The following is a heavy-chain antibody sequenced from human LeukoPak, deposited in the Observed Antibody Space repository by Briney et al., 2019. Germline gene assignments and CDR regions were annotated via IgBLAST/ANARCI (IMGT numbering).Heavy chain of an antibody. J-gene: IGHJ5*02. V-gene: IGHV4-34*01. CDR3: ASEALALAYCGGDCYS. D-gene: IGHD2-21*01. Sequence: SETLSLTCAVYGGSFSGYYWSWIRQPPGEGLEWIGEINHSGSTNYNPSLKSRVTISVDTSKNQFSLKLSSVTAADTAVYYCASEALALAYCGGDCYSWGQGTLVTVSS. CDR2: INHSGST. CDR1: GGSFSGYY.